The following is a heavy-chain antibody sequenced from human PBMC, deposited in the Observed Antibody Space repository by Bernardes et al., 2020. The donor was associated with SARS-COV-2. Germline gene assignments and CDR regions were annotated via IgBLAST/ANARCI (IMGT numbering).Heavy chain of an antibody. D-gene: IGHD4-17*01. CDR3: VRSTNYGRNHNFDY. J-gene: IGHJ4*02. CDR1: GFTFGDHY. CDR2: IRKKINSYTT. Sequence: GGSLRLSCAASGFTFGDHYMDWVRQAPGKGLEWIGRIRKKINSYTTEYAASVRGRFTVSRDDSKNSLYLQMNSLKIEDTAVYYCVRSTNYGRNHNFDYWGQGTLVTVSS. V-gene: IGHV3-72*01.